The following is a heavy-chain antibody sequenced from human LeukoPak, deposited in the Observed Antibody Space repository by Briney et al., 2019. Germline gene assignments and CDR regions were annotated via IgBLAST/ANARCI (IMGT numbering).Heavy chain of an antibody. J-gene: IGHJ4*02. CDR2: IYYSGSA. V-gene: IGHV4-39*01. CDR1: GVSISSGSYY. Sequence: KPSETLFLTCTVSGVSISSGSYYWGWIRQPPGKGLEWIGSIYYSGSAYYNPSLRSRVTISMDTSKKQFSLKVVSLTAADTALYYYARLIPPTWWSVAGSRGQHDYWGQGTLVTVSS. CDR3: ARLIPPTWWSVAGSRGQHDY. D-gene: IGHD6-19*01.